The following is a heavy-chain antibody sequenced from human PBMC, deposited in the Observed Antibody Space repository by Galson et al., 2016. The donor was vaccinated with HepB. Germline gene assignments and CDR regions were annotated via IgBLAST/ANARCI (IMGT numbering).Heavy chain of an antibody. CDR1: GDSISDINYY. D-gene: IGHD6-19*01. V-gene: IGHV4-39*01. CDR2: IYFSGAT. CDR3: ARQPKGNTPVARGPTYNDY. Sequence: SETLSLTCTVSGDSISDINYYWGWIRQAPGQGLEWIGTIYFSGATYYRPSLRSRITISIDTSKNQFSLKMTSMSAAETSFYYCARQPKGNTPVARGPTYNDYWGQGILVTVSS. J-gene: IGHJ4*02.